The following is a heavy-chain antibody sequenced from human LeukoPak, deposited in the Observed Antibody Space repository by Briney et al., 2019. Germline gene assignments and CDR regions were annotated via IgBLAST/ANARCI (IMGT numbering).Heavy chain of an antibody. CDR1: GFTFGDFA. CDR3: ARVGAAIIGSGPLDY. CDR2: IRARAYGGAA. V-gene: IGHV3-49*04. Sequence: PGRSLRLSCTTSGFTFGDFAMSWVRQAPGKGLEWVGFIRARAYGGAADYAASVKGRFTISREDSNSVAYLQMNSLKTEDTAMDFWARVGAAIIGSGPLDYRGQGTLVTVSS. D-gene: IGHD3-10*01. J-gene: IGHJ4*02.